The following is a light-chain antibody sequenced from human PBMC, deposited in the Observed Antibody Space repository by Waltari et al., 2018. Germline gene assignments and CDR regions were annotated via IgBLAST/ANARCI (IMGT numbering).Light chain of an antibody. CDR3: QQYNGYIYT. CDR2: EAS. CDR1: QNINIY. V-gene: IGKV1-5*03. J-gene: IGKJ2*01. Sequence: DIQMTQSPSTLSASVGDRVNITCRASQNINIYLAWYQQKPGKAPKLLIYEASSLETGVPSRFSGRGSGTEFTLTIRSLQPDDFATYYCQQYNGYIYTFGQGTRLEI.